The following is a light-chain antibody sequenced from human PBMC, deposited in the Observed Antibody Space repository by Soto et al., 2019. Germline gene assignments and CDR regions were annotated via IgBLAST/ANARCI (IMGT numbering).Light chain of an antibody. CDR3: QQYGSSPIT. CDR1: QSVSSSY. Sequence: EIVLTQSPCTLSLSTGERATLSCRASQSVSSSYLAWYQQKPGQAPRLLIHGASSRATGIPDRISGSGSGTDFTLTISRLGPEDFAVYYCQQYGSSPITFGQGTRLEI. J-gene: IGKJ5*01. V-gene: IGKV3-20*01. CDR2: GAS.